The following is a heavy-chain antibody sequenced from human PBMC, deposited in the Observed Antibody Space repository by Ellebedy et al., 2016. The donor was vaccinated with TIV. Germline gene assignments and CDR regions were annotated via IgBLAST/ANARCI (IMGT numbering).Heavy chain of an antibody. J-gene: IGHJ3*02. V-gene: IGHV1-69*04. D-gene: IGHD2-21*02. CDR1: GGTFSSYA. CDR2: IIPILGIA. CDR3: ATPRVVDCGGDCYLHIGAFDI. Sequence: SVKVSCXASGGTFSSYAISWVRQAPGQGLEWMGRIIPILGIANYAQKFQGRVTITADKSTSTAYMELSSLRSEDTAVYYCATPRVVDCGGDCYLHIGAFDIWGQGTMVTVSS.